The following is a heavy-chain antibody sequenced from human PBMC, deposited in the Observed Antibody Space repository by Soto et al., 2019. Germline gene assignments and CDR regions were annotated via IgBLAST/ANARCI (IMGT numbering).Heavy chain of an antibody. CDR1: GFTFSSYG. CDR2: IWYDGSNK. V-gene: IGHV3-33*01. J-gene: IGHJ4*02. Sequence: PGGSLRLSCAASGFTFSSYGMHWVRQAPGKGLEWVAVIWYDGSNKYYADSVKGRFTISRDNSKNTLYLQMNSLRAEDTAVYYCARDPQRWLQNYYFDNWGQGTLVTVSS. CDR3: ARDPQRWLQNYYFDN. D-gene: IGHD5-12*01.